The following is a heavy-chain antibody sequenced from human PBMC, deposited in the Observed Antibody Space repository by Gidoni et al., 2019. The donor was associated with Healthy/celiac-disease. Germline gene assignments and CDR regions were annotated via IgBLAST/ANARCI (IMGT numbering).Heavy chain of an antibody. J-gene: IGHJ1*01. CDR3: ARDPYSSSWYIGEYFQH. CDR2: ISYDGSNK. V-gene: IGHV3-30-3*01. CDR1: GFTFSSYA. D-gene: IGHD6-13*01. Sequence: QVQLVESGRGVVQPGRSLRLSCAASGFTFSSYAMHWVRQAPGKGLEWVAVISYDGSNKYYADSVKGRFTISRDNSKNTLYLQMNSLRAEDTAVYYCARDPYSSSWYIGEYFQHWGQGTLVTVSS.